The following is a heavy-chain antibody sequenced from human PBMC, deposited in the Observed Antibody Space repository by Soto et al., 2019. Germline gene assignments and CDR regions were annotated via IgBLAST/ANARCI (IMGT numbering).Heavy chain of an antibody. D-gene: IGHD4-17*01. CDR3: ARSPRFPYGDYETDGFDY. J-gene: IGHJ4*02. Sequence: PSETLSLTCTVSGGSISSYYWSWIRQPPGKGLEWIGYIYYSGSTNYNPSLKSRVTISVDTSKNQFSLKLSSVTAADTAVYYCARSPRFPYGDYETDGFDYWGQGTLVTVSS. CDR2: IYYSGST. V-gene: IGHV4-59*01. CDR1: GGSISSYY.